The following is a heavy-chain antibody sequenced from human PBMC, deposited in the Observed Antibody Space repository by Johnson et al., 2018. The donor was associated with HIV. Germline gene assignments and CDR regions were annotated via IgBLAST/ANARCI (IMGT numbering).Heavy chain of an antibody. D-gene: IGHD3-10*01. V-gene: IGHV3-66*02. J-gene: IGHJ3*02. CDR3: ARVGGSWMLDAFDI. Sequence: VQLVESGGGLVQPGGSLRLSCAASGFTVSSNYMSWVRQAPGKGLEWVSVIYSGGSTYYADSVKGRFTIPRDNSKNTLYLQMNSLRAGDSAVYYCARVGGSWMLDAFDIWGQGTVVTVSS. CDR1: GFTVSSNY. CDR2: IYSGGST.